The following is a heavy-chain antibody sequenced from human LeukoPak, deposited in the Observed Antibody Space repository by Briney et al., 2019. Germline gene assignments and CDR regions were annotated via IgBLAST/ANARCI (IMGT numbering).Heavy chain of an antibody. CDR2: IYTSGST. Sequence: PSETLSLTCTVSGGSISSYYWSWIRQPAGKGLEWIGRIYTSGSTNYNPSLKSRVTMSVDTSKNQFSLKLSSVTAADTAVYYCAREVGRITIFGVAANWFDPWGQGTLVTVSS. CDR3: AREVGRITIFGVAANWFDP. CDR1: GGSISSYY. V-gene: IGHV4-4*07. J-gene: IGHJ5*02. D-gene: IGHD3-3*01.